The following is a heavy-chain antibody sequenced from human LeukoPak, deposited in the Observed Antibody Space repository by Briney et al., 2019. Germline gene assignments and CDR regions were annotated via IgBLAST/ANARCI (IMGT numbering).Heavy chain of an antibody. D-gene: IGHD6-19*01. CDR2: FDPEDGET. CDR3: ATVKLGRGSGWSPSSDY. Sequence: ASVKVSCKVSGYTLTELSMHWVRQAPGKGLEWMGGFDPEDGETIYAQKFQGRVTMTEDTSTDTAYMELSSLRSEDTAVYYCATVKLGRGSGWSPSSDYWGQGTLVTVSS. J-gene: IGHJ4*02. V-gene: IGHV1-24*01. CDR1: GYTLTELS.